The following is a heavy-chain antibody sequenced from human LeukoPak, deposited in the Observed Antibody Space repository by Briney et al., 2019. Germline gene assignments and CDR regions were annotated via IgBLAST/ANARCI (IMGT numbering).Heavy chain of an antibody. J-gene: IGHJ4*02. CDR1: GFIFSNYG. D-gene: IGHD3-10*01. CDR3: TTASQSGSYYPYYSDY. Sequence: GGSLRLSCTASGFIFSNYGMHWVRQAPGKGLEWVALIWYDGSSKYYADSVKGRFTISRDNSKNTLYLQMNSLRAEDTAVYYCTTASQSGSYYPYYSDYWGQGTLVTVSS. V-gene: IGHV3-33*01. CDR2: IWYDGSSK.